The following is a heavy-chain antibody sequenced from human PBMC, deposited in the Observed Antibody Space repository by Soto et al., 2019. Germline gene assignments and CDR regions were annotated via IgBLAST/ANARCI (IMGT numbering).Heavy chain of an antibody. V-gene: IGHV4-59*01. D-gene: IGHD3-10*01. CDR1: GGSISSYY. J-gene: IGHJ5*02. CDR2: IYYSWST. CDR3: ARLIYGSGSYWFDP. Sequence: SETLSLTCTVSGGSISSYYWSWIRQPPGKGLEWIGYIYYSWSTNYNPSLKSRVTMSVDTSKNQFSLKLSSVTAADAAVYYCARLIYGSGSYWFDPWGQGTLVTVSS.